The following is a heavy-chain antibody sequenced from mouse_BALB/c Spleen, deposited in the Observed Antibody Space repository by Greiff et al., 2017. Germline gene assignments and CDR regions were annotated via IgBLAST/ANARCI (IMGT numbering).Heavy chain of an antibody. D-gene: IGHD1-1*01. CDR3: ARFTVVATRAMDY. V-gene: IGHV5-6-2*01. Sequence: EVKVVESGGGLVKLGGSLKLSCAASGFTFSSYYMSWVRQTPEKRLELVAAINSNGGSTNYPDTVKGRFTISRDTAKNTLYLQMSSLKSEDTALDYCARFTVVATRAMDYWGQGTSVTVSS. J-gene: IGHJ4*01. CDR2: INSNGGST. CDR1: GFTFSSYY.